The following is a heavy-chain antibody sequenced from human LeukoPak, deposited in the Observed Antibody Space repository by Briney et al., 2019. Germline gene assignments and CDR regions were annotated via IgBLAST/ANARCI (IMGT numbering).Heavy chain of an antibody. CDR3: ASSSSAWYCDF. Sequence: GASVTVSCKDSGHTFTGSYIHWLRHAPGQGLEWMGWMNPKSGGTTYSQRFQGRVTMTRDTSITTAYVELSRLTSDDTAVYYCASSSSAWYCDFWGQGTLVTVSS. V-gene: IGHV1-2*02. J-gene: IGHJ4*02. CDR2: MNPKSGGT. D-gene: IGHD6-25*01. CDR1: GHTFTGSY.